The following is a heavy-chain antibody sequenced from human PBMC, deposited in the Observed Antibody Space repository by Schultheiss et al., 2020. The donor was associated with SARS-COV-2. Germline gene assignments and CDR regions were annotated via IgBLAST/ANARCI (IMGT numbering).Heavy chain of an antibody. CDR1: GFTFSSYA. D-gene: IGHD3-3*01. CDR2: ISGSGGST. V-gene: IGHV3-23*01. J-gene: IGHJ6*02. CDR3: ARDQWSGYFGLYYGMDV. Sequence: GGSLRLSCAASGFTFSSYAMSWVRQAPGKGLEWVSAISGSGGSTNYADSVKGRFTISRDYSKNTLFMQMNSLRAEDTAVYYCARDQWSGYFGLYYGMDVWGQGTTVTVSS.